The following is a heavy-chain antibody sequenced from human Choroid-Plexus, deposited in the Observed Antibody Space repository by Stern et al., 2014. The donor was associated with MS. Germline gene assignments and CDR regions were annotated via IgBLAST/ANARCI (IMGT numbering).Heavy chain of an antibody. CDR2: VSYDGSNK. J-gene: IGHJ5*02. CDR3: AKDRQYLTYFFDH. D-gene: IGHD2/OR15-2a*01. Sequence: VQLVESGGGVVQPGRPLRLSCVASGFTFGSCAMHWVRQAPGKGLARVACVSYDGSNKYYADSVKGRFTISRDNSQNAVYMQMSSLRPEDTAVYYCAKDRQYLTYFFDHWGQGSLVTVSS. CDR1: GFTFGSCA. V-gene: IGHV3-30*04.